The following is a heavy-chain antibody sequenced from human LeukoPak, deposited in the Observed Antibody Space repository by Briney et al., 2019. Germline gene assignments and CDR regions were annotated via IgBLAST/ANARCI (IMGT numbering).Heavy chain of an antibody. V-gene: IGHV1-69*04. D-gene: IGHD6-19*01. CDR3: ASGIAVAGTRATDPFDY. J-gene: IGHJ4*02. CDR2: IVPILGIA. CDR1: AGTFSCYA. Sequence: AVKVSCKASAGTFSCYAIGWVRHAPGQGLELMGRIVPILGIANYAQKFQSRVTITADKSTITAYMELSSLRSEDTAVYYCASGIAVAGTRATDPFDYWGQGTLVTVSS.